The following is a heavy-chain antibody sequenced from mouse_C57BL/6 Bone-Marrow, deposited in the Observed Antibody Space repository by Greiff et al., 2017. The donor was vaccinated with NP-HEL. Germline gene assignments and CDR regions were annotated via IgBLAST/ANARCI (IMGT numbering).Heavy chain of an antibody. Sequence: QVQLKESGPGLVQPSQSLSITCTVSGFSLTSYGVHWVRQPPGKGLEWLGVIWSGGSTDYNAAFISRLSISKDNSKSQVFSKMNSLQADDTAIYYCAKSFYGNYAYWGQGTLVTVSA. CDR2: IWSGGST. CDR1: GFSLTSYG. J-gene: IGHJ3*01. V-gene: IGHV2-4*01. D-gene: IGHD2-1*01. CDR3: AKSFYGNYAY.